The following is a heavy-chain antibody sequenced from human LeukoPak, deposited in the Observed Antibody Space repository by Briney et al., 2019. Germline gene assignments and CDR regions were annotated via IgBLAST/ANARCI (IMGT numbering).Heavy chain of an antibody. V-gene: IGHV3-23*01. J-gene: IGHJ4*02. Sequence: GGSLRLSYAASGFTFSNYAMSWVRQAPGKGLEWVSAILGSGGSTYYADSVKGRFTVSRDNSRSTLYLQMKSLRAEDTALYYCAKWGDYDVLTGYYVPDYWGQGTRVTVSS. CDR2: ILGSGGST. CDR3: AKWGDYDVLTGYYVPDY. CDR1: GFTFSNYA. D-gene: IGHD3-9*01.